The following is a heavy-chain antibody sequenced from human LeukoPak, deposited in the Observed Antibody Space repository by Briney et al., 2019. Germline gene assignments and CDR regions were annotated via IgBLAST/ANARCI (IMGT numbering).Heavy chain of an antibody. V-gene: IGHV3-9*01. CDR3: AAGGGNY. CDR2: ISWNRGSI. D-gene: IGHD1-26*01. J-gene: IGHJ4*02. CDR1: GFTFDDYA. Sequence: SLRLSCAASGFTFDDYAMHWARQAPGKGLEWVSGISWNRGSIGYADSVKGRFTISRDDAKNSLYLQMNSLRAEDTALYYCAAGGGNYWGQGTLVTVSS.